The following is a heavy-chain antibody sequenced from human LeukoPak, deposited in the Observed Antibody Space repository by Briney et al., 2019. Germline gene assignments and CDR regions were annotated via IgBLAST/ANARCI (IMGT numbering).Heavy chain of an antibody. CDR2: ISAYNGNT. D-gene: IGHD6-19*01. CDR3: ARFGLGKHIEVAGIPFDI. V-gene: IGHV1-18*01. J-gene: IGHJ3*02. Sequence: ASVKVSCKASGYTFTSQGISWVRQAPGQGLEWMGWISAYNGNTNYAQKLQGRVTMTTDTSTSTAYMELRSLRSDDTAVYYCARFGLGKHIEVAGIPFDIWGQGTMVTVSS. CDR1: GYTFTSQG.